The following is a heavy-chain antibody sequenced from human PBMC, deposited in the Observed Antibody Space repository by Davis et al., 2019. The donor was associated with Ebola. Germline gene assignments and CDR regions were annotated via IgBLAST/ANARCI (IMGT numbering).Heavy chain of an antibody. J-gene: IGHJ6*04. V-gene: IGHV3-30-3*01. D-gene: IGHD3-10*01. CDR3: AKVRQVGSCYNQCIFYAMEV. CDR1: GFTFGDYG. CDR2: ISYDGGDT. Sequence: GESLKISCVASGFTFGDYGIHWVRQAPGKGLEWVTVISYDGGDTYYADSVKGRFTLSGDNSENTVYLQMNSLTIEDTAVYYCAKVRQVGSCYNQCIFYAMEVWGKGTTVTVSS.